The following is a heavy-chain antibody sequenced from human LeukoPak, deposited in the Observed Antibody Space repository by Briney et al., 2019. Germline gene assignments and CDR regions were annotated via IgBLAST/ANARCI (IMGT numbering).Heavy chain of an antibody. J-gene: IGHJ4*02. D-gene: IGHD1-20*01. CDR2: IKSKADGETI. V-gene: IGHV3-15*07. CDR3: STLTSRGLSDS. CDR1: GFTFTSYS. Sequence: GGSLRLSCAASGFTFTSYSMNWVRQAPGKGLEWVGRIKSKADGETIDYAAPVKGRFTFSRDDSKNMLYLQMNSLKSEDTAVYYCSTLTSRGLSDSWGQGTLVTVSS.